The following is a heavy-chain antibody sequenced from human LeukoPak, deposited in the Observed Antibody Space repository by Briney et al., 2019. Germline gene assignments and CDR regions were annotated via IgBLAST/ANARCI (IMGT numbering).Heavy chain of an antibody. V-gene: IGHV3-7*01. CDR1: GFTFSSYW. CDR3: GSAPRGWKNYYYYGMDV. Sequence: GGSLRLSCAASGFTFSSYWMSWVRQAPGKGLEWVANIKQDGSEKYYVDSVKGRFTISRDNAKNSLYLQMNSLRAEDTAVYYCGSAPRGWKNYYYYGMDVWGQGTTVTVSS. D-gene: IGHD1-1*01. CDR2: IKQDGSEK. J-gene: IGHJ6*02.